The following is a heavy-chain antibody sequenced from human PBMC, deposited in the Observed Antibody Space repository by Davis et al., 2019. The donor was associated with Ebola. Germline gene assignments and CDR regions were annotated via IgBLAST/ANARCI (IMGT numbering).Heavy chain of an antibody. V-gene: IGHV3-74*01. Sequence: GESLKISCAASGFTFSSYWMHWVRQAPGKGLVWVSRINSDGSSTSYPDSVKGRFTISRDNAKNTLYLQMNSLRAEDTAVYYCARDAALNWFDPWGQGTLVTVSS. J-gene: IGHJ5*02. CDR3: ARDAALNWFDP. CDR1: GFTFSSYW. D-gene: IGHD6-25*01. CDR2: INSDGSST.